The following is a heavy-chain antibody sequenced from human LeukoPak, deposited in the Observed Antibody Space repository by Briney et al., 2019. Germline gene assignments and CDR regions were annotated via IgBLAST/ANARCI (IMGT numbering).Heavy chain of an antibody. Sequence: SETLSLTCTVSGGSISSYYWSWIRQPPGKGLEWIGYIYYSGSTNYNPSLKSRVTISVDTSKNQFSLKLSSVTAADTAVYYCASANYGSGSYYIDYWGQGTLVTVSS. CDR3: ASANYGSGSYYIDY. CDR2: IYYSGST. CDR1: GGSISSYY. J-gene: IGHJ4*02. V-gene: IGHV4-59*01. D-gene: IGHD3-10*01.